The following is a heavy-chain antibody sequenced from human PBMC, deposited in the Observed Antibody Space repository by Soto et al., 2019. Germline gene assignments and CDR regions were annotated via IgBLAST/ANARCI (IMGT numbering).Heavy chain of an antibody. V-gene: IGHV1-18*04. D-gene: IGHD1-1*01. Sequence: QVQLVQSGAEVKKPGASVKVSCKASGYTFTSYGISWVRQAPGQGLEWMGWISAYNGNTKYAQKFQGRVTMTTDTFMSTAYMELRSLTSDYTPVYYCSRTPQLSDYWGQGTLVTVSS. CDR2: ISAYNGNT. J-gene: IGHJ4*02. CDR3: SRTPQLSDY. CDR1: GYTFTSYG.